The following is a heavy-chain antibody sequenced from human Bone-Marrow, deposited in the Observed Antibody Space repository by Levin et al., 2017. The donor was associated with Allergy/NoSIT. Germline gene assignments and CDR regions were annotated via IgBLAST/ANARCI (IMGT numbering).Heavy chain of an antibody. J-gene: IGHJ4*02. CDR3: AKDHSAWNSYFDY. V-gene: IGHV3-23*01. D-gene: IGHD1-1*01. CDR1: GFTFSDFA. CDR2: ISGATTAT. Sequence: PGGSLRLSCVASGFTFSDFAMSWFRQAPGKGLEWVSGISGATTATYYADSVKGRFTISRDNTNNTVFLQMNSLRAEDTALYYCAKDHSAWNSYFDYWGQGILVTVSP.